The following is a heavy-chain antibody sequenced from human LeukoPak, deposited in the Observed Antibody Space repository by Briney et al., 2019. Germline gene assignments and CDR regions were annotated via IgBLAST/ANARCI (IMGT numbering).Heavy chain of an antibody. CDR2: ITWNGDST. D-gene: IGHD3-3*01. J-gene: IGHJ4*02. Sequence: PGGSLRLSCAASSFTFDDYGLIWVRHVPGKGLEWVSYITWNGDSTAYADSVKGRVTIYRDNAKNSLYLQMNSLRAEDTALYYCTKGLGVVIDFLLFDSWGQGTLVTVSS. CDR1: SFTFDDYG. V-gene: IGHV3-20*04. CDR3: TKGLGVVIDFLLFDS.